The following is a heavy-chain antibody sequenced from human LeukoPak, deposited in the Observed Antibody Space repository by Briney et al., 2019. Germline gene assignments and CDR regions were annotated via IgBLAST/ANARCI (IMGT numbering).Heavy chain of an antibody. CDR1: GFTFSSYA. CDR3: AAVRQLGYFDY. V-gene: IGHV3-23*01. J-gene: IGHJ4*02. D-gene: IGHD6-6*01. Sequence: PGGSLRLSCAASGFTFSSYAMRWVRQAPGKGLEWVSAISGSGGSTYYADSVKGRFTISRDNSKNTLYLQMNSLRAGDTAVYYCAAVRQLGYFDYWGQGTLVTVSS. CDR2: ISGSGGST.